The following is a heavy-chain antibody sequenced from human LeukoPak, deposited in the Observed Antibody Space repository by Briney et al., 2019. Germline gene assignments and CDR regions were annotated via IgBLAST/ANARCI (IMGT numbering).Heavy chain of an antibody. CDR3: ARVYYYGSGSYSFDY. D-gene: IGHD3-10*01. Sequence: SETLSLTCTVSGGSISSYYWSWIRQPPGKGLEWIGYIYYSGSTKYNPSLKSRVTISVDTSKNQFSLKLSSVTAADTAVYYCARVYYYGSGSYSFDYWGQGILVTVSS. CDR1: GGSISSYY. CDR2: IYYSGST. V-gene: IGHV4-59*01. J-gene: IGHJ4*02.